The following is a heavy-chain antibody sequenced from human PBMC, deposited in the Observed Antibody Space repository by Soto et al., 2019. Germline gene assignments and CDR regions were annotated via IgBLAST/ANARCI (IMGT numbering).Heavy chain of an antibody. CDR2: IKQDGSEK. J-gene: IGHJ4*02. CDR1: GFTFSSYW. V-gene: IGHV3-7*01. D-gene: IGHD5-12*01. Sequence: GSLRLSCAASGFTFSSYWMSWVRQAPGKGLEWVANIKQDGSEKYYVDSVKGRFTISGDNAKNSLYLQMNSLRAEDTAVYYCAREPGGRYSGYEDYWGQGTLVTVSS. CDR3: AREPGGRYSGYEDY.